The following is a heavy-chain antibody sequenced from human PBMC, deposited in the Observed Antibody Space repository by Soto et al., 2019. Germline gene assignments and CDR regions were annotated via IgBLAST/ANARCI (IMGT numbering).Heavy chain of an antibody. CDR3: AREIRLVGVTGWFDP. Sequence: QVQLQESGPGLVKVSETLSLTCTVSGGSINSYYWIWIRQPPGKGLEWVADIDYSGRTNYNPSLKSRLTISVDTSKNQLSLKVRSVTAADTAVYYCAREIRLVGVTGWFDPWGQGTLVTVSS. D-gene: IGHD1-26*01. CDR1: GGSINSYY. J-gene: IGHJ5*02. CDR2: IDYSGRT. V-gene: IGHV4-59*01.